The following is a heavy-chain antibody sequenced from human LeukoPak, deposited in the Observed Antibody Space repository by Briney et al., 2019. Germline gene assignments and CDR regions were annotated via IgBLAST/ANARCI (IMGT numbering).Heavy chain of an antibody. CDR3: ARGTVTAGAFDY. D-gene: IGHD4-17*01. CDR2: IATTGDS. J-gene: IGHJ4*02. Sequence: GGSLRLSCAASGFTFSIYDMHWVHQARGKPLEWVSAIATTGDSYYPGSVKGRFTISRENAKNSLYLQMNSLRAGDTAVYYCARGTVTAGAFDYWGQGTLVTVSS. V-gene: IGHV3-13*01. CDR1: GFTFSIYD.